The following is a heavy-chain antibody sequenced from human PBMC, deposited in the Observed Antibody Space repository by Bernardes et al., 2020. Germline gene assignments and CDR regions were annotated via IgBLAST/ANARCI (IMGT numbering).Heavy chain of an antibody. CDR2: IKPDGSDK. V-gene: IGHV3-7*01. CDR3: ARHHSGGFDP. D-gene: IGHD6-25*01. Sequence: GGSLRLSCAASGFTFGSYWMGWVRQTPGKGLEWVANIKPDGSDKFYVYSVKGRFIISRDNSKSSLYLQLPSLRAEDTSVYYCARHHSGGFDPSGQGTLVTVSS. J-gene: IGHJ5*02. CDR1: GFTFGSYW.